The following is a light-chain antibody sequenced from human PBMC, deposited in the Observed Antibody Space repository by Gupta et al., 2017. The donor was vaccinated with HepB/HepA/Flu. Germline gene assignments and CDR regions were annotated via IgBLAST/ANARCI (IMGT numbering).Light chain of an antibody. CDR2: DDY. Sequence: SYVLTQTPSVSVAPGQTAPITCEGDNIGMKSAHWHQQKPGQAPVLVVYDDYDRPSGTPERLSGSHTGSAATLTINRVEAGDEADYYCQVWDSDSDNVVFGGGTKLTVL. J-gene: IGLJ3*02. CDR1: NIGMKS. V-gene: IGLV3-21*02. CDR3: QVWDSDSDNVV.